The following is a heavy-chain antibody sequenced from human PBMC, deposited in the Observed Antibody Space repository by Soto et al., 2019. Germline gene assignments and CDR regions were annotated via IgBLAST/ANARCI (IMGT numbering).Heavy chain of an antibody. J-gene: IGHJ4*02. CDR1: GFTFSSYG. Sequence: GGSLRLSCAASGFTFSSYGMHWVRQAPGKGLEWVAVIWYDGSNKYYADSVKGRFTISRDNSKNTLYLQMNSLRAEDTAVYYCASAQYYYDSSGPDFDYWGQGTLVTVSS. CDR2: IWYDGSNK. D-gene: IGHD3-22*01. CDR3: ASAQYYYDSSGPDFDY. V-gene: IGHV3-33*01.